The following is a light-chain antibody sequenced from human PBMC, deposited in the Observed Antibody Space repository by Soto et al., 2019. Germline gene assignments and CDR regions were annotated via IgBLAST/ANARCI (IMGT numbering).Light chain of an antibody. CDR2: GDN. Sequence: QSALTQPPSESGAPGQRVSISCTGSTSNIGAPYDVHWYQHLPGTAPKLLIYGDNNRPSGVPDRFSGSQSGTSASLAITRLQAEDEADYYCQSYDISLHNYVFGTGTKVTVL. V-gene: IGLV1-40*01. J-gene: IGLJ1*01. CDR3: QSYDISLHNYV. CDR1: TSNIGAPYD.